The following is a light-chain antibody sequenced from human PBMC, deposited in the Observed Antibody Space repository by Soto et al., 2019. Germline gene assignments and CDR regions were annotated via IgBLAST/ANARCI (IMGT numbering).Light chain of an antibody. CDR3: QQRSNWPGT. CDR1: QSVRSY. CDR2: DAS. Sequence: EIVLTQSPATLSLSPGERATLSCRASQSVRSYLAWYQQKPGQAPRLLIYDASNRATGIPARFSGSGSGTDFTLTISNLEPEDFAVYYCQQRSNWPGTFGPGTKVDIK. V-gene: IGKV3-11*01. J-gene: IGKJ3*01.